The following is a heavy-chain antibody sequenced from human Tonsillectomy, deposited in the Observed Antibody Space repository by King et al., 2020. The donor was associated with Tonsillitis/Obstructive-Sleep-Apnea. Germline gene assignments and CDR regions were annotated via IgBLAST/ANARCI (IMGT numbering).Heavy chain of an antibody. Sequence: VQLPQWGAGLLKPSETLSLTCAVYGGSFSGYYWSWIRQPPGKGLEWIGEINHSGSTNYNPSLKSRVTISVDTSKNQFSLKLSSVTAADTAVYYCARGDYGSGSWDADYWGQGTLVTVSS. CDR2: INHSGST. J-gene: IGHJ4*02. CDR3: ARGDYGSGSWDADY. CDR1: GGSFSGYY. V-gene: IGHV4-34*01. D-gene: IGHD3-10*01.